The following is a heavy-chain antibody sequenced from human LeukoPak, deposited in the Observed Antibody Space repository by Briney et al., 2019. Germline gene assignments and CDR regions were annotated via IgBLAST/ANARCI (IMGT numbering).Heavy chain of an antibody. Sequence: GGSLRLSCAASGFTVSSNYMSWVRQAPGKGLEWVSVIYSGGSTYYADSVKGRFSISRDNSKNTLYLQMNSLRAEDTAVYYCAELGITMIGGVWGKGTTVTISS. CDR2: IYSGGST. CDR1: GFTVSSNY. J-gene: IGHJ6*04. D-gene: IGHD3-10*02. CDR3: AELGITMIGGV. V-gene: IGHV3-53*01.